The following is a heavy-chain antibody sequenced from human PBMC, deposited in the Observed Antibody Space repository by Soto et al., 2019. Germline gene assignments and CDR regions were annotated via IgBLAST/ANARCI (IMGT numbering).Heavy chain of an antibody. CDR3: AGGARPDLYYMDV. Sequence: EVQLAESGGGLAQPGGSLRLSCAASGFTLSGYAMDWVRQAPGKGLEYVSAISSTGVGTYYANSVQRRFPSARDNSKNRGYLQMGSLRPEDMAVDYCAGGARPDLYYMDVWGKGATVAVSS. J-gene: IGHJ6*03. V-gene: IGHV3-64*01. CDR2: ISSTGVGT. CDR1: GFTLSGYA. D-gene: IGHD6-6*01.